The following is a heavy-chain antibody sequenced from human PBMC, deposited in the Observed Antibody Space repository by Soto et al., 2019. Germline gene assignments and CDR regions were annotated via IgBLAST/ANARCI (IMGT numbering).Heavy chain of an antibody. V-gene: IGHV4-61*01. Sequence: PSETLSLTCTVSGGPVSSGSYYWSWIRQPPGKGLEWIGYIYYSGSTNYNPSLKSRVTISVDTSKNQFSLKLSSVTAADTAVYYCARDTGSGSPLAFADYYYYYGMDVWGQGTTVTVSS. D-gene: IGHD3-3*01. J-gene: IGHJ6*02. CDR2: IYYSGST. CDR3: ARDTGSGSPLAFADYYYYYGMDV. CDR1: GGPVSSGSYY.